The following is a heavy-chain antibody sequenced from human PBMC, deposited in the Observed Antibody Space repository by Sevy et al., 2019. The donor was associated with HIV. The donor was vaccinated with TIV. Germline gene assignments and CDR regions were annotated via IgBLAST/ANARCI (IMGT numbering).Heavy chain of an antibody. CDR3: AKDPYDYVWGSYRYNDAFDI. J-gene: IGHJ3*02. Sequence: GGSLRLSCAASGFTFSSYAMSWVRQAPGKGLECVSAISGSGGSTYYADSVKGRFTISRDNSKNTLYLQMNSLRAEDTAVYYCAKDPYDYVWGSYRYNDAFDIWGQGTMVTVSS. CDR1: GFTFSSYA. V-gene: IGHV3-23*01. D-gene: IGHD3-16*02. CDR2: ISGSGGST.